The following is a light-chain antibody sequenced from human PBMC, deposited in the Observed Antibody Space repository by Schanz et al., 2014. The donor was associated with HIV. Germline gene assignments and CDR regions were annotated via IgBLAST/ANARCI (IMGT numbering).Light chain of an antibody. CDR2: SNN. Sequence: QSVLTQPPSTSGTPGQRVTISCSGSSSNIGSNTVNWYQQLPGTAPKLLMYSNNQRPSGVPDRFSGSESGTSASLAISGLQSEDEADYYCAGWHDSLNVWVFGGGTKLTVL. J-gene: IGLJ3*02. CDR3: AGWHDSLNVWV. V-gene: IGLV1-44*01. CDR1: SSNIGSNT.